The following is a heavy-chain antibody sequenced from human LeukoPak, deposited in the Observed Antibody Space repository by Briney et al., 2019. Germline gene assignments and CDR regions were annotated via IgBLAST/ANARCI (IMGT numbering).Heavy chain of an antibody. CDR3: APRYSSSWYFRYYYYGMDV. Sequence: ASVKVSCKASGYTFTSYAMHWVRQAPGQRLEWMGWINAGNGNTKYSQKFQGRVTITRDTSASTAYMELSSLRSEDTAVYYCAPRYSSSWYFRYYYYGMDVWGQGTTVTVSS. CDR1: GYTFTSYA. J-gene: IGHJ6*02. V-gene: IGHV1-3*01. D-gene: IGHD6-13*01. CDR2: INAGNGNT.